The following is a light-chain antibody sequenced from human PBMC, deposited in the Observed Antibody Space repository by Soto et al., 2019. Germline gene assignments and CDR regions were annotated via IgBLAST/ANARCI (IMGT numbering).Light chain of an antibody. Sequence: IVLTQSPVTLALSPGERADLSCRASQSVSTPLAWYQHKPGRAPRLFIYDASKRAPGIPARFSGSGSGTDFTLTISSLEPEDIAVYYCQVRDVWPSFGQGTKVDIK. J-gene: IGKJ1*01. CDR1: QSVSTP. V-gene: IGKV3-11*01. CDR2: DAS. CDR3: QVRDVWPS.